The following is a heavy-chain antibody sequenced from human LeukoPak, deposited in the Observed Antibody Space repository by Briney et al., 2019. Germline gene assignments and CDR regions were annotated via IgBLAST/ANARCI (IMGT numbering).Heavy chain of an antibody. CDR1: GFIFSSYS. Sequence: PGGSLRLSCAASGFIFSSYSMNWVRQAPGKGREWVSSITSTGSKAYYADSVKGRFTISRDNGKNSLYLQMNSLRAEDTALYFCAREDPYYYDSSGYYAPDYWGQGTLVTVSS. J-gene: IGHJ4*02. V-gene: IGHV3-21*01. D-gene: IGHD3-22*01. CDR3: AREDPYYYDSSGYYAPDY. CDR2: ITSTGSKA.